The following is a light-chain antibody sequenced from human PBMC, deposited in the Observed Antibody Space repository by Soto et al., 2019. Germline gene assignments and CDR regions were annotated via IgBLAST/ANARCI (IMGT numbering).Light chain of an antibody. J-gene: IGLJ2*01. V-gene: IGLV1-44*01. CDR2: SDN. CDR3: AAWDVSLVV. CDR1: SSNIGTNT. Sequence: QPVLTQPPSASGTPGQRVTISCSGSSSNIGTNTVIWYQQLPGAAPKLLIYSDNQRPSGGPDRFSGSKSGTSASLSISGLQSEDEADYFCAAWDVSLVVFGGGTKVTVL.